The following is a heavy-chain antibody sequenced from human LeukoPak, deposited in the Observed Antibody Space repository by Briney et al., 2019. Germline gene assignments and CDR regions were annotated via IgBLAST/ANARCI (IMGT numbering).Heavy chain of an antibody. CDR3: ARSHPDYYDSSGYFYGVDP. Sequence: PSETLSLTCTVSGGSISSSSYYWGWIRQPPGKGLEWIGSIYYSGSTNYNPSLKSRVTMSVDTSKNQFSLKLSSVTAADTAVYYCARSHPDYYDSSGYFYGVDPWGQGTLVTVSS. CDR2: IYYSGST. V-gene: IGHV4-39*07. J-gene: IGHJ5*02. D-gene: IGHD3-22*01. CDR1: GGSISSSSYY.